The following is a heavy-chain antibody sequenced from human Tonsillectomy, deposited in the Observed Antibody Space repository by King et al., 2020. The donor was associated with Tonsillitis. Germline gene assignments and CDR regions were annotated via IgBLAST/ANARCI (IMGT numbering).Heavy chain of an antibody. Sequence: QLVQSGAEVTKPGASVKVSCKASGYTFTSYYMHWVRQAPGQGLEWMGIINPSAGSTSYAQKFQGRATMTRDTSTSTVYMELSSLTSEDTAVYYCARGKYYYDSSGYYPLYFDYWGQGTLITVSS. D-gene: IGHD3-22*01. CDR1: GYTFTSYY. J-gene: IGHJ4*02. CDR2: INPSAGST. V-gene: IGHV1-46*01. CDR3: ARGKYYYDSSGYYPLYFDY.